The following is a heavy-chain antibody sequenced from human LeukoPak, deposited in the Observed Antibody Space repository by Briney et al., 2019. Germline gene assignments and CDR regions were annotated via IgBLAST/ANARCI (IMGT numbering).Heavy chain of an antibody. CDR3: YGGSGSDENWFDP. CDR2: INSDGSST. D-gene: IGHD4-23*01. CDR1: GFTFSSYW. J-gene: IGHJ5*02. Sequence: PGGSLRLSCAASGFTFSSYWMHWVRQAPGKGLVWVSRINSDGSSTSYADSVKGRFTISRDNAKDTLYLQMSSLRAEDTAVYHCYGGSGSDENWFDPWGQGTLVTVSS. V-gene: IGHV3-74*01.